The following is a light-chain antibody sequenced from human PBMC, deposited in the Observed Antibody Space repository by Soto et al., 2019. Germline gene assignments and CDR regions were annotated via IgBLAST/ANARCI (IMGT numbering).Light chain of an antibody. CDR2: GAS. V-gene: IGKV3-20*01. CDR1: QSVSSSY. CDR3: QQYGSSPRT. J-gene: IGKJ1*01. Sequence: IVLPQSPGTLSLSPGERATLSCRASQSVSSSYLAWYQQKPGQAPRLLIYGASNRATGIPDRFSGSGSGTDFSLTISRLEAEDFAVYYCQQYGSSPRTFGQGTKVDIK.